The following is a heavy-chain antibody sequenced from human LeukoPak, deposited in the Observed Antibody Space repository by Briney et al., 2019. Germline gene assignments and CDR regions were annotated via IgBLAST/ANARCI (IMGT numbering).Heavy chain of an antibody. CDR1: GFTFSSYA. Sequence: GGSLRLSCAASGFTFSSYAMHWVRQAPGKGLEWVAVISYDGSNKYYADSVKGRFTISRDNSKNTLYLQMNSLRAEDTAVYYCAKDLVGAAYYFDYWGQGTLVTVSS. J-gene: IGHJ4*02. CDR2: ISYDGSNK. CDR3: AKDLVGAAYYFDY. D-gene: IGHD1-26*01. V-gene: IGHV3-30-3*01.